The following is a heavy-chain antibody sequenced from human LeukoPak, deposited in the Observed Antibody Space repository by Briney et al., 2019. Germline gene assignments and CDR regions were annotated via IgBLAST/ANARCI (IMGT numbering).Heavy chain of an antibody. D-gene: IGHD3-10*01. CDR2: ISRRDDYT. Sequence: PGGSLRLSCAASGFAFSSYAMSWVRQPPGKGLEWVSVISRRDDYTYYVDSVKGRFTISRDNSKNTLYLQMNTLRAEDTAVYYCANDYRSGSFHDFWGQGTLVTVSS. J-gene: IGHJ4*02. CDR3: ANDYRSGSFHDF. CDR1: GFAFSSYA. V-gene: IGHV3-23*01.